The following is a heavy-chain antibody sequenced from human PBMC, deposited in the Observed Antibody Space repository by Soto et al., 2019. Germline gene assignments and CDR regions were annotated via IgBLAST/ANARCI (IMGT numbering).Heavy chain of an antibody. CDR3: VRATSLLGYCSSTSCYFGGNWFDP. CDR1: GGSFSGYY. Sequence: QVQLQQWGAGLLKPSETLSLTCAVYGGSFSGYYWSWIRQPPGKGLEWIGEINHSGSTNYNPSLKSRVTISVDTSKNQFSLKLSSVTAADTAVYYCVRATSLLGYCSSTSCYFGGNWFDPWGQGTLVTVSS. D-gene: IGHD2-2*01. J-gene: IGHJ5*02. CDR2: INHSGST. V-gene: IGHV4-34*01.